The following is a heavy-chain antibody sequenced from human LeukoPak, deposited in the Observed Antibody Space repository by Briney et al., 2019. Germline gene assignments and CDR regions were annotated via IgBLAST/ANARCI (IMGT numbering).Heavy chain of an antibody. V-gene: IGHV3-21*01. CDR2: ITSSSSYI. D-gene: IGHD1-26*01. CDR1: GFTFSTYN. CDR3: ARVPYSGSYGAYYYYYMDV. J-gene: IGHJ6*03. Sequence: GGSLRLSCAASGFTFSTYNMNWVRQAPGKGLEWVSSITSSSSYIYYADSVKGRFTISRDNAKNSLYLQMNSLRAEDTAVYYCARVPYSGSYGAYYYYYMDVWGKGTTVTISS.